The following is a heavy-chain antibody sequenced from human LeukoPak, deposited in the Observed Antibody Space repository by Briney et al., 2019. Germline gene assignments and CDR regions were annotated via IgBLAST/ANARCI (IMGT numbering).Heavy chain of an antibody. CDR3: ASLAAAGTRGVDYFDY. D-gene: IGHD6-13*01. CDR1: GFTFSDNW. J-gene: IGHJ4*02. V-gene: IGHV3-30-3*01. CDR2: ISYDGSNK. Sequence: GGSLRLSCAASGFTFSDNWMSWVRQAPGKGLEWVAVISYDGSNKYYADSVKGRFTISRDNFKNTLYLQMNSLRAEDTAVYYCASLAAAGTRGVDYFDYWGQGTLVTVSS.